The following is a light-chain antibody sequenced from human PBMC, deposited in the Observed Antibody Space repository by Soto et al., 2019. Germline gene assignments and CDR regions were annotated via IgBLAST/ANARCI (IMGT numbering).Light chain of an antibody. CDR3: QQYESYSPLT. V-gene: IGKV2-30*01. Sequence: DVVMTQSPLSLPVTLGQPASISCRSSQSLAYSDGNTYLNWIQQRPGQSPRRLIYKVSNRDSGVPDRFSGRRSGTEFTLTIAGLQPEDFATYYCQQYESYSPLTFGGGTKVDIK. CDR2: KVS. J-gene: IGKJ4*01. CDR1: QSLAYSDGNTY.